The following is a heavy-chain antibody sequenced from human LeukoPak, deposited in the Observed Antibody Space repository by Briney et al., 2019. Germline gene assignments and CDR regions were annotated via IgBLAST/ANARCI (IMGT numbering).Heavy chain of an antibody. CDR1: GFTFSSYS. CDR2: ISSSSSYI. CDR3: ARDAVDCSGGSCYYYYYMDV. J-gene: IGHJ6*03. D-gene: IGHD2-15*01. V-gene: IGHV3-21*01. Sequence: GGSLRLSCAASGFTFSSYSMNWVRQAPGKGLEWVSSISSSSSYIYYADSVKGRFTISRDNAKNSLYLQMNSLRAEDTAVYYCARDAVDCSGGSCYYYYYMDVWGKGTTVTVSS.